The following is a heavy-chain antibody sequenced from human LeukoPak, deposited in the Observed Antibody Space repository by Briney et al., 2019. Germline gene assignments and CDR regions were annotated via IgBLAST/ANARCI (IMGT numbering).Heavy chain of an antibody. CDR1: GYTFTSYG. CDR3: ARGGRYYGSGSNPQNYYYYYMDV. CDR2: ISAYNGNT. V-gene: IGHV1-18*01. Sequence: ASVKVSCKASGYTFTSYGISWVRQAPGQGLEWMGWISAYNGNTNYAQKLQGRVTMTTDTSTSTAYMELSSLRSEDTAVYYCARGGRYYGSGSNPQNYYYYYMDVWGKGTTVTISS. D-gene: IGHD3-10*01. J-gene: IGHJ6*03.